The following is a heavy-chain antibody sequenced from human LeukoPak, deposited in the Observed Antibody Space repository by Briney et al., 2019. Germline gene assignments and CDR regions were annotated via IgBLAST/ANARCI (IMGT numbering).Heavy chain of an antibody. CDR2: IYYSGST. CDR1: GGSFSSGDYY. CDR3: AREVATIWRYFDY. Sequence: SETLSLTCTVSGGSFSSGDYYWGWHRQPPGTGREWVGYIYYSGSTYYNPSLKSQVTISVHTSKNQFSLKLSSVTAAYTAVYYCAREVATIWRYFDYWGQGTLVTVSS. J-gene: IGHJ4*02. V-gene: IGHV4-30-4*08. D-gene: IGHD5-24*01.